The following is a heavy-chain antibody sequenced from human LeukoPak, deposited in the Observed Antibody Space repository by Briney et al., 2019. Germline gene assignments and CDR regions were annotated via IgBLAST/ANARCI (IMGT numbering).Heavy chain of an antibody. J-gene: IGHJ4*02. V-gene: IGHV3-23*01. CDR1: GFTFSSYS. D-gene: IGHD2-8*02. Sequence: GGSLRLSCAASGFTFSSYSMSWVRQVPGKGLEWVSVIGSGGSGGTSYADSVRGRFTMSRDDSKNTLFLQMNSLRAEDTAVYYCAKGTEGHCTGGLCYPFDSWGQGTLVTVSS. CDR2: IGSGGSGGT. CDR3: AKGTEGHCTGGLCYPFDS.